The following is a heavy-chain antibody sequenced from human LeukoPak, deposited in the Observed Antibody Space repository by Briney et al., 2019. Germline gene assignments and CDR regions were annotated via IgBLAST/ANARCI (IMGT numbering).Heavy chain of an antibody. D-gene: IGHD6-19*01. V-gene: IGHV7-4-1*02. CDR3: ARGRGVAVTGVIYFYYMDV. CDR2: INTNNGKP. J-gene: IGHJ6*03. CDR1: GYIFNDYA. Sequence: ASVKVSCKASGYIFNDYAINWVRQAPGQGLEWMGWINTNNGKPTYAPGFTRRFVFSFDTSVSTAYLQISSLEAEDTAVYYCARGRGVAVTGVIYFYYMDVWGKGTTVTVSS.